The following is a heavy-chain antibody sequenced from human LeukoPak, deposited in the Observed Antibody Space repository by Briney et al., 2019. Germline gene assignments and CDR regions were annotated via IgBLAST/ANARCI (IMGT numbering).Heavy chain of an antibody. Sequence: SETLSLTCTVSGGSISSSSYYWGWIRQPPGKGLEWIGSIYYSGSTYYNPSLKSRVTISVDTSKNQFSLKLSSVTAADTAVYYCARDQGWRGEGGYFQDWGQGTLVTVSS. V-gene: IGHV4-39*07. CDR2: IYYSGST. D-gene: IGHD3-10*01. J-gene: IGHJ1*01. CDR1: GGSISSSSYY. CDR3: ARDQGWRGEGGYFQD.